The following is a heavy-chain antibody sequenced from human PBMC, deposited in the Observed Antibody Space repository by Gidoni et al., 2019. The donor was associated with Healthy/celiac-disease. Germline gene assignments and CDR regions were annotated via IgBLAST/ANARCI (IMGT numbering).Heavy chain of an antibody. V-gene: IGHV1-2*02. D-gene: IGHD3-10*01. CDR3: AREGHRGYGSGRRLFDY. Sequence: QVQLVQSGAEVKKPGASVKVSCKASGYTFTGYYMHWVRQAPGQGLEWMGWINPNSGGTNYAQKFQGRVTMTRDTSISTAYMELSRLRSDDTAVYYCAREGHRGYGSGRRLFDYWGQGTLVTVSS. J-gene: IGHJ4*02. CDR2: INPNSGGT. CDR1: GYTFTGYY.